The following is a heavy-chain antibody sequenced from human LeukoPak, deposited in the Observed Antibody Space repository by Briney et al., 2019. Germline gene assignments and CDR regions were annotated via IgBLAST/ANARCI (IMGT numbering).Heavy chain of an antibody. Sequence: GGSLRLSCSASGFTFSSYAMHWVRQAPGKGREYVSAISSNGGSTYYADSVKGRFTISRDNSKNTLYLQMSSLRAEDTAVYYCVKSMYDSSGYYYLLFDYWGQGTLVTVSS. CDR1: GFTFSSYA. V-gene: IGHV3-64D*09. J-gene: IGHJ4*02. CDR2: ISSNGGST. CDR3: VKSMYDSSGYYYLLFDY. D-gene: IGHD3-22*01.